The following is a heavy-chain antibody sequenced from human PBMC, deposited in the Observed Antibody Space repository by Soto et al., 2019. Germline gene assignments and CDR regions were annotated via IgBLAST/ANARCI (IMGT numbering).Heavy chain of an antibody. V-gene: IGHV1-18*01. CDR2: ITTDKGKT. Sequence: ASVKVSCKTSGYTFTNYGISWVRQAPGQGLEWMGWITTDKGKTTYAQKFQGRVTMTTDTSTSTAYMELRSLRSDDPAMYYCATRSPAFDYWGQGTLVTVSS. CDR3: ATRSPAFDY. CDR1: GYTFTNYG. J-gene: IGHJ4*02.